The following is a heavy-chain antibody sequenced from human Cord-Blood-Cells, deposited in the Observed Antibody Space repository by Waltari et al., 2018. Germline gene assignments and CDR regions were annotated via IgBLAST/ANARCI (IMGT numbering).Heavy chain of an antibody. V-gene: IGHV1-8*03. CDR1: GYTFTSYD. D-gene: IGHD2-15*01. J-gene: IGHJ4*02. CDR2: MNTNSGNT. Sequence: QVQLVQSGAEAKKPGASVKVSCKASGYTFTSYDINGVRQATGQGLEWMVWMNTNSGNTGDAQTFQGRVTITRNTSISTAYMELSSLRSEETAVYYCARGVGGNDYWGQGTLVTVSS. CDR3: ARGVGGNDY.